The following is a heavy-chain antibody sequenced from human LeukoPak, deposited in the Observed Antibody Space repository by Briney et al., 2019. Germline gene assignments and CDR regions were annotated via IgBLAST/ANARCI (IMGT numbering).Heavy chain of an antibody. Sequence: PGGSLRLSCAASGFTFSSYWMSWVRQAPGKRLEWVANINQDGSEKYYVDSVKGRFIISRDNARNSLFLQMNILTAEDTAIYYCVREGAYSTSSPAGYWGQGTLVSVYS. D-gene: IGHD6-6*01. CDR1: GFTFSSYW. V-gene: IGHV3-7*01. CDR3: VREGAYSTSSPAGY. CDR2: INQDGSEK. J-gene: IGHJ4*02.